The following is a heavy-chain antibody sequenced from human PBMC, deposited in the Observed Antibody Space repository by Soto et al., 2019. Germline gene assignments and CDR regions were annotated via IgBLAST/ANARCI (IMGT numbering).Heavy chain of an antibody. J-gene: IGHJ6*02. D-gene: IGHD2-2*01. CDR1: GGTFSSYA. CDR2: IIPIFGTA. V-gene: IGHV1-69*13. Sequence: SVKVSCKASGGTFSSYAISWVRQAPGQGLEWMGGIIPIFGTANYAQKFQGRVTITADESTGTAYMERSSLRSEDAAVYYCARDGSSDIVVVPAAQSYYGMDVWGQGTTVNVSS. CDR3: ARDGSSDIVVVPAAQSYYGMDV.